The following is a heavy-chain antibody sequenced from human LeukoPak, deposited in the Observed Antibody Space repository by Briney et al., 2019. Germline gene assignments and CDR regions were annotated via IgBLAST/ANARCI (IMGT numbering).Heavy chain of an antibody. CDR3: ARDPYYYGSGSYYHFGMDV. CDR2: IYYSGST. J-gene: IGHJ6*02. D-gene: IGHD3-10*01. V-gene: IGHV4-59*01. CDR1: GGSINNYY. Sequence: SETLSLTCTVSGGSINNYYWSWVRQPPGAGLEWLAYIYYSGSTNYNPSLKSRVTISVDTSKNQFSLKLSSVTAADTAVYYCARDPYYYGSGSYYHFGMDVWGQGTTVTVSS.